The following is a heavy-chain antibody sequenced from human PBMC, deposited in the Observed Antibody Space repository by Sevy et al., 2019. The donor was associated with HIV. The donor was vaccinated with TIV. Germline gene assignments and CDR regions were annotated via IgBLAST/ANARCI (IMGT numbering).Heavy chain of an antibody. J-gene: IGHJ4*02. CDR1: GFTVSSNY. V-gene: IGHV3-53*01. CDR2: IYSGGST. D-gene: IGHD2-15*01. Sequence: GGSLRLSCAASGFTVSSNYMSWVRQAPGKGLEWVSVIYSGGSTYYADSVKGRFTISRDNSKNTLYLQMNSLRAEDTAVYYCARLNACSGGSCYSRDYFDYWGQGTLVTVSS. CDR3: ARLNACSGGSCYSRDYFDY.